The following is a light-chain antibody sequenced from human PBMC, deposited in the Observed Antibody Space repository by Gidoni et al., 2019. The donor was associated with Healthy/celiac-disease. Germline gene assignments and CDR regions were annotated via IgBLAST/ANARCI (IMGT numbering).Light chain of an antibody. Sequence: EIVLTQSPGTLSLSPGERATLSCRASQSVSSSYLAWYQQKPGQAPRPLSYGASSRATGIPDRFSGSGSGTDFTLTISRLEPEDFAVYYCQQYGSSPWTFGQXTKVEIK. CDR1: QSVSSSY. CDR2: GAS. V-gene: IGKV3-20*01. CDR3: QQYGSSPWT. J-gene: IGKJ1*01.